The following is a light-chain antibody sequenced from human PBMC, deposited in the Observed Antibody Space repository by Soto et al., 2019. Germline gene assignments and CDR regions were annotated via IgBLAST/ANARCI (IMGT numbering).Light chain of an antibody. V-gene: IGLV2-14*01. CDR1: SSDVGGYNH. CDR3: SSYTSSSTLYV. J-gene: IGLJ1*01. CDR2: EFS. Sequence: QSALTQPASVARSPGQSSTIPCTGTSSDVGGYNHVSWYQQHPGKAPKLMIYEFSNRPSWDSNRFSVSKSINTGPLTTSGLQAEDEADYYCSSYTSSSTLYVFGTGTKVTVL.